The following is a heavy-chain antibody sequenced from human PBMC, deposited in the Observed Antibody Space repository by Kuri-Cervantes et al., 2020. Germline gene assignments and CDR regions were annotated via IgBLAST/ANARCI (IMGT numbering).Heavy chain of an antibody. J-gene: IGHJ4*02. D-gene: IGHD2-2*01. CDR3: ARWVVPAAFDY. Sequence: GSLRLSCTVSGGSISSYYWSWIRQPPGKGLEWIGSIYYSGSTYYNPSLKSRVTISVDTSKNQFSLKLSSVTAADTAVYYCARWVVPAAFDYWGQGTLVTVSS. CDR2: IYYSGST. CDR1: GGSISSYY. V-gene: IGHV4-59*12.